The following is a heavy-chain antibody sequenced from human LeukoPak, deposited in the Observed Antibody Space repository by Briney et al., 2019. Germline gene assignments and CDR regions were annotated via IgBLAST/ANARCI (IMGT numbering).Heavy chain of an antibody. CDR2: IYYSGST. CDR3: ARALRGYDYGDYPLDY. Sequence: PSETLSLTCTVSGGSISSYYWSWIRQPPGKGLEWIGYIYYSGSTNYNPSLKSRVTISVDTSKNQFSLKLSSVTAADTAVYYCARALRGYDYGDYPLDYWGQGTLVTVSS. D-gene: IGHD4-17*01. CDR1: GGSISSYY. J-gene: IGHJ4*02. V-gene: IGHV4-59*12.